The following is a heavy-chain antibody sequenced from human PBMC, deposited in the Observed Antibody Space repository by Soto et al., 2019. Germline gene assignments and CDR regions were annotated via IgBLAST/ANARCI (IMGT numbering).Heavy chain of an antibody. CDR3: ARVGKKQQLETPPTLYYYYYVLDV. J-gene: IGHJ6*02. CDR1: GGTFSSYA. D-gene: IGHD6-13*01. Sequence: SVKVSCKASGGTFSSYAISWVRQAPGQGLEWMGGIIPIFGTANYAQKFQGRVTITADESTSTAYMELSSLRSEDTAVYYCARVGKKQQLETPPTLYYYYYVLDVWG. CDR2: IIPIFGTA. V-gene: IGHV1-69*13.